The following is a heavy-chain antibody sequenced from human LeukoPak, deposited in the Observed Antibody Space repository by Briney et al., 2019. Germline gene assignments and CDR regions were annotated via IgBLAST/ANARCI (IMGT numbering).Heavy chain of an antibody. CDR1: GGSFSGYY. V-gene: IGHV4-34*01. CDR2: INHSGST. CDR3: ARGRDPY. Sequence: SETLSLTCAVYGGSFSGYYWTWIRQPPGRGLEWIGEINHSGSTNYNQSLKSRVTISVDTSKSQFSLKLNSVTAADTAMYYCARGRDPYWGQGTLVTVSS. D-gene: IGHD5-24*01. J-gene: IGHJ4*02.